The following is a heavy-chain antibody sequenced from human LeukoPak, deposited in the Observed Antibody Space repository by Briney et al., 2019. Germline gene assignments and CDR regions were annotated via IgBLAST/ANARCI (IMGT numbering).Heavy chain of an antibody. CDR1: GFTFSSYA. J-gene: IGHJ6*02. D-gene: IGHD6-19*01. CDR2: ISGSGGST. CDR3: AKWPAYSSGWYSYGMDV. V-gene: IGHV3-23*01. Sequence: GGSLRLSCAASGFTFSSYAMSWVRQAPGKGLEWVSAISGSGGSTYYADSVKGRFTISRDNSKNTLYLQMNSLRAEDTAVYYCAKWPAYSSGWYSYGMDVWGQGTTVTVSS.